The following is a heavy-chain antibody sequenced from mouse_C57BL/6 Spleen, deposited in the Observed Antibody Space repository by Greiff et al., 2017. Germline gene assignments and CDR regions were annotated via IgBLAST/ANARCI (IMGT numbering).Heavy chain of an antibody. D-gene: IGHD1-1*01. CDR3: AEGGVVAPHGYFDV. CDR2: IYPGSGST. CDR1: GYTFTSYW. J-gene: IGHJ1*03. V-gene: IGHV1-55*01. Sequence: VQLQQPGAELVKPGASVKMSCKASGYTFTSYWITWVKQRPGQGLEWIGDIYPGSGSTNYNEKFKSKATLTVDTSSSTAYMQLSSLTSEDSAVYYCAEGGVVAPHGYFDVWGTGTTVTVSS.